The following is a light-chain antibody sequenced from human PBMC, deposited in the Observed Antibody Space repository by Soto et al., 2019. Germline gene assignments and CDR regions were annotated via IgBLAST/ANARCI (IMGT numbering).Light chain of an antibody. V-gene: IGKV2-28*01. CDR2: LVS. Sequence: DIVMTQSPLSLPVTPGEPASISCRSSQSLLHSNGYNYLDWYLQKPGHSPQLLIYLVSNRASGVPDRFSGSGSGKDFTLKISRVEAEDVGVYYCMQALQTPRTFGQGTKVEIK. J-gene: IGKJ1*01. CDR1: QSLLHSNGYNY. CDR3: MQALQTPRT.